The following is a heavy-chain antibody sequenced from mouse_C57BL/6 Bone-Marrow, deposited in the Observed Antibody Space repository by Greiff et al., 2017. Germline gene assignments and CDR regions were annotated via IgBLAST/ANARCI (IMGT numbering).Heavy chain of an antibody. Sequence: VQLQQPGAELVMPGASVKLSCKASGYTFTSYWMHWVKQRPGQGLEWIGEIDPSDSYTNYNQKFKGKSTLTVDKSSSTAYMQLSSLTSEDSAVYYCAGGHFAYWGQGTLVTVSA. CDR2: IDPSDSYT. J-gene: IGHJ3*01. D-gene: IGHD3-3*01. CDR1: GYTFTSYW. CDR3: AGGHFAY. V-gene: IGHV1-69*01.